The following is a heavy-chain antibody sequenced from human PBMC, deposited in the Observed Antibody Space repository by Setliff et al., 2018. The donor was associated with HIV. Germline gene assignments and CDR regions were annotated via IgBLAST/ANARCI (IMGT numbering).Heavy chain of an antibody. J-gene: IGHJ4*02. Sequence: SETLSLTCAVYGGSFSGFYWNLIRQPPGKGLEWIGEINHSGSTNYNPSLKSRVTISVDTSKNQFSLRLSSVIAADTSVYYCARGPPGSSIGWYVGYWGQGTLVTVSS. V-gene: IGHV4-34*01. CDR3: ARGPPGSSIGWYVGY. CDR1: GGSFSGFY. D-gene: IGHD6-19*01. CDR2: INHSGST.